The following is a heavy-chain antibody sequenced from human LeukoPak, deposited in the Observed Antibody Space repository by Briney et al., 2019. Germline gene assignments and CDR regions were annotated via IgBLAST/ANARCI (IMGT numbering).Heavy chain of an antibody. CDR2: VSGSGANT. CDR1: GFTFSSYA. D-gene: IGHD3/OR15-3a*01. V-gene: IGHV3-23*01. J-gene: IGHJ4*02. Sequence: GGSLRLSCAASGFTFSSYAMSWVRQSPGKGLEWVSTVSGSGANTYYADSVKGRFTIARDNSQNTLYLQMNSLRAEDSAVYYCAKGGLYYFDSWGQGTLVTVSS. CDR3: AKGGLYYFDS.